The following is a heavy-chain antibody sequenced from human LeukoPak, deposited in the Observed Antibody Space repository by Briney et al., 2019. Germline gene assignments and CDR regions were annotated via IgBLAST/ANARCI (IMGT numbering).Heavy chain of an antibody. Sequence: SETLSLTCTVSGGSISSSSYYWGWIRQPPGKGLEWIGSIYYSGSTYYNPSLKSRVTISVDTSKNQFSLKLSSVTAADTAVYYCARPYYDFWSGYYNYWGQGTLVTVSS. J-gene: IGHJ4*02. D-gene: IGHD3-3*01. CDR1: GGSISSSSYY. CDR2: IYYSGST. CDR3: ARPYYDFWSGYYNY. V-gene: IGHV4-39*01.